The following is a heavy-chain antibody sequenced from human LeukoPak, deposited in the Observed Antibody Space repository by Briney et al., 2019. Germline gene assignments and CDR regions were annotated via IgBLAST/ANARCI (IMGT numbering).Heavy chain of an antibody. V-gene: IGHV4-39*07. D-gene: IGHD3-10*01. CDR2: IYYSGST. CDR3: ARVGPRSPGAFDI. Sequence: PSETLSLTCTVSGGSISSSSYYWGWIRRPPGKGLEWIGSIYYSGSTYYNPSLKSRVTISVDTSKNQFSLKLSSVTAADTAAYYCARVGPRSPGAFDIWGQGTMVTVSS. J-gene: IGHJ3*02. CDR1: GGSISSSSYY.